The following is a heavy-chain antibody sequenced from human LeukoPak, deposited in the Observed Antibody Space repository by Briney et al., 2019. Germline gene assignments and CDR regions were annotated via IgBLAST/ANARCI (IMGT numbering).Heavy chain of an antibody. J-gene: IGHJ4*02. CDR1: GFTVSSNY. D-gene: IGHD3-22*01. V-gene: IGHV3-66*01. Sequence: GGSLRLSCAASGFTVSSNYMSWVRQAPGKGLEWVSVIYSGGSTYYADSVKGRFTISRDNSKNTLYLQMNSLRAEDTAVYYCAFTYYYDSSGYPTVDYWGQGTLVTVSS. CDR2: IYSGGST. CDR3: AFTYYYDSSGYPTVDY.